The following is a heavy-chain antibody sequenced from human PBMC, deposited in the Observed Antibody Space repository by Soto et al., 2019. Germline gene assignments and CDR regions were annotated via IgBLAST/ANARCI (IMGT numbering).Heavy chain of an antibody. D-gene: IGHD1-1*01. V-gene: IGHV1-18*01. J-gene: IGHJ4*02. Sequence: QVHLVQSGAEVKKPGASVKVSCQGSGYAFTTYGITWVRQAPGQGLEWMGWISAHNGNTNYAQKLQGRVTVTRDTSKSTAYMALRSLRYDDTAVYYCARGRYGDYWGQGALVTVSP. CDR2: ISAHNGNT. CDR1: GYAFTTYG. CDR3: ARGRYGDY.